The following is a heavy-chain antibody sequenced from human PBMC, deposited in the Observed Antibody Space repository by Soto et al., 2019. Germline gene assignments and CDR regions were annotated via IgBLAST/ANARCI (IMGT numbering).Heavy chain of an antibody. V-gene: IGHV3-43*01. J-gene: IGHJ4*02. Sequence: GGSLRLSCAASGFTFDDYTMHWVRQAPGKGLEWVSLISWDGGSTYYADSVKGRFTISRDNSKNSLYLQMNSLRTEDTALYYCAKGLYSGSYYDYWGQGTLVTVSS. CDR1: GFTFDDYT. CDR3: AKGLYSGSYYDY. D-gene: IGHD1-26*01. CDR2: ISWDGGST.